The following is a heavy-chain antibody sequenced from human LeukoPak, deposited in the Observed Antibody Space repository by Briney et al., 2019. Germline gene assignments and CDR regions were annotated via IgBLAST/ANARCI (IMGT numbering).Heavy chain of an antibody. CDR3: ASRVGDPVDY. Sequence: SETLSLTCTVSGGSVSGYYWSWIRQPPGKGLEWIGEINHSGSTNYNPSLKSRVTISVDTSKNQFSLKLSSVTAADTAVYYCASRVGDPVDYWGQGTLVTVSS. CDR2: INHSGST. J-gene: IGHJ4*02. V-gene: IGHV4-34*01. CDR1: GGSVSGYY. D-gene: IGHD3-10*01.